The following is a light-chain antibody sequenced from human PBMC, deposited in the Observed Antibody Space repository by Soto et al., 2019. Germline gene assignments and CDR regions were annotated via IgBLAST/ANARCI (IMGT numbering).Light chain of an antibody. CDR1: QSVSSY. V-gene: IGKV3-11*01. J-gene: IGKJ5*01. CDR2: DAS. Sequence: EIVLTQSPATLSLSPGERATLSCRASQSVSSYLAWYQQKPGQAPRLLIYDASNRATGIPARFSGSGSGTDFTLTISSLEPEDFAVYYCQQYGIFPITFGQGTRLEIK. CDR3: QQYGIFPIT.